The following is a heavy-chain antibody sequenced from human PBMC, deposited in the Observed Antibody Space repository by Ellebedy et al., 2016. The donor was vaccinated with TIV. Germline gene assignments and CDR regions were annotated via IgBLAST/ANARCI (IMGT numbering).Heavy chain of an antibody. Sequence: GESLKISCAASGFMFSSYGMHWVRQAPGKGLEWVAYIRYDESAKYYADSVKGRFTISRDNSKDTLFLQMNSLKTEDTGVYFCAKGEAVAAHNWGQGTLVTVSS. J-gene: IGHJ4*02. CDR2: IRYDESAK. V-gene: IGHV3-30*02. D-gene: IGHD6-19*01. CDR3: AKGEAVAAHN. CDR1: GFMFSSYG.